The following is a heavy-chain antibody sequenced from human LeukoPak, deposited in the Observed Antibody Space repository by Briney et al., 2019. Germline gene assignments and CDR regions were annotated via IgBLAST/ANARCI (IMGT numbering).Heavy chain of an antibody. V-gene: IGHV3-49*04. D-gene: IGHD5-12*01. CDR2: IRSKAYGGTT. J-gene: IGHJ4*02. Sequence: GGSLRLSCAASGFTFSTYNMNWVRQAPGKGLEWVGFIRSKAYGGTTEYAASVKGRFTISRDDSKSIAYLQMNSLKTEDTAVYYCTRVARGYSGYATPLDYWGQGTLVTVSS. CDR1: GFTFSTYN. CDR3: TRVARGYSGYATPLDY.